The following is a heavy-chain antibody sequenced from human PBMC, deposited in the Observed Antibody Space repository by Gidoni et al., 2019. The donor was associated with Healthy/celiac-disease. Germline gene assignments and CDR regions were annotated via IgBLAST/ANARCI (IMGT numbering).Heavy chain of an antibody. V-gene: IGHV3-23*01. CDR3: AKGRGSIAAADY. J-gene: IGHJ4*02. CDR1: GFTFSSSA. D-gene: IGHD6-13*01. Sequence: EVQLLESGGGLVQPGGSLRLACAASGFTFSSSAMSWVRQAPGKGLEWVSGISGSGGSTYYADSVKGRFTISSDNSKNTLYLQINSLRAEDTAVYYCAKGRGSIAAADYWGQGTLVTVSS. CDR2: ISGSGGST.